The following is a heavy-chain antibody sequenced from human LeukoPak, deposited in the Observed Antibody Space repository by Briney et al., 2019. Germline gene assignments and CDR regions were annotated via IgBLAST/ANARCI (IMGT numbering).Heavy chain of an antibody. CDR1: GYSFTTSW. V-gene: IGHV5-51*01. D-gene: IGHD3-22*01. Sequence: PGESLKISCKVFGYSFTTSWIGWVRRIPGKGLEGMGIIYPGDSDTRYSPSFQGQVTISADKSTSTAYLQWSSLKASDTAMYYCATPYYDSSGYPFDYWGQGTLVTVSS. CDR2: IYPGDSDT. CDR3: ATPYYDSSGYPFDY. J-gene: IGHJ4*02.